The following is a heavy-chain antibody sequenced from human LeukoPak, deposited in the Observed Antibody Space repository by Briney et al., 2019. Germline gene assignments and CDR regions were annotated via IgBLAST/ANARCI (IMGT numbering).Heavy chain of an antibody. CDR1: GGSISTYY. D-gene: IGHD2-21*01. CDR3: ARFVVVVVIAVTSPYGYFDL. Sequence: SETLSLTCTVSGGSISTYYWSWIRQPPGKGLEWIGYIYYSGSTHYNPSLKSRVTISVDTSKNQFSLKLSSVTAADTAVYYCARFVVVVVIAVTSPYGYFDLWGRGTLVTVSS. CDR2: IYYSGST. V-gene: IGHV4-59*08. J-gene: IGHJ2*01.